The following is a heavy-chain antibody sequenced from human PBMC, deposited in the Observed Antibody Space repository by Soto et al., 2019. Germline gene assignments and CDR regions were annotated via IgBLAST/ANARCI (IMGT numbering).Heavy chain of an antibody. V-gene: IGHV5-51*01. CDR1: GYSFTSYW. CDR2: IYPGDSDT. Sequence: GESLKISWKGSGYSFTSYWIGWVRQMPGKGLEWMGIIYPGDSDTRYSPSFQGQVTISADKSISTAYLQWSSLKASDTAMYYCARLVSYYDILTGYTKGWFDPWGQGTLVTVPQ. J-gene: IGHJ5*02. D-gene: IGHD3-9*01. CDR3: ARLVSYYDILTGYTKGWFDP.